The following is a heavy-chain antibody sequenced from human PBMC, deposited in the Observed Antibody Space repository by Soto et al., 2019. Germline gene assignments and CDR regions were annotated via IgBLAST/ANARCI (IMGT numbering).Heavy chain of an antibody. CDR3: ATVWAGY. CDR1: GYNLSDLS. CDR2: LDPEDGET. Sequence: QVPLVQSGTEVKKPGASVKVSCKVSGYNLSDLSMQWVRQAPGKGLEWMGGLDPEDGETIYAQQFQGRLSMTEDTSTDTAFMELQSLTSDDTAIYFCATVWAGYWGQGTLVTVSS. J-gene: IGHJ4*02. D-gene: IGHD1-26*01. V-gene: IGHV1-24*01.